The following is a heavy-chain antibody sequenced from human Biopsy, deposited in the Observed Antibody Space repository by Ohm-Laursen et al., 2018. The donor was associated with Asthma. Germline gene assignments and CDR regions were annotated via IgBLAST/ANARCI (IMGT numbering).Heavy chain of an antibody. Sequence: GASVKVSCKASAGTFSRYAISWVRQAPGQGLEWMGGIITIFGTSNYAQKFQGKVTFTADESTSSVSMELSSLRSEDSAVYYCAREVSTVDYGYYYFAMDVWGQGTTVTVSS. D-gene: IGHD4-17*01. J-gene: IGHJ6*02. CDR1: AGTFSRYA. CDR3: AREVSTVDYGYYYFAMDV. CDR2: IITIFGTS. V-gene: IGHV1-69*13.